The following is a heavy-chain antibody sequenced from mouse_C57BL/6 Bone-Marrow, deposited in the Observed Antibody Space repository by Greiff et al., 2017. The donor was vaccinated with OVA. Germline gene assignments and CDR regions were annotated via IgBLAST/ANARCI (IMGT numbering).Heavy chain of an antibody. CDR3: ARWGTTAAWYFDV. J-gene: IGHJ1*03. Sequence: EVKLVESGPELVKPGASVKISCKASGYSFTGYYMHWVKQSHGNILDWIGYIYPYNGVSSYNQKFKGKATLTVDKSSSTAYMELSSLTSEDSAVYYCARWGTTAAWYFDVWGTGTTVTVSS. CDR1: GYSFTGYY. CDR2: IYPYNGVS. D-gene: IGHD1-2*01. V-gene: IGHV1-31*01.